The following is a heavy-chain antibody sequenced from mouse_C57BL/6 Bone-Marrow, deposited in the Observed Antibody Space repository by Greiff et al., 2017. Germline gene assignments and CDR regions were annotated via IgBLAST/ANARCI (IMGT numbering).Heavy chain of an antibody. CDR2: IYWDDDK. V-gene: IGHV8-12*01. CDR1: GFSLSTSGMG. Sequence: QVTLKVSGPGLLQSSQTLSLTCSFSGFSLSTSGMGVSWIRQPSGKGLEWLAHIYWDDDKRYNPSLKSRLTIAKYTSRNQVFLKITRVDTADTATYCCARYYGSSPDWFAYWGQGTLVTVSA. J-gene: IGHJ3*01. CDR3: ARYYGSSPDWFAY. D-gene: IGHD1-1*01.